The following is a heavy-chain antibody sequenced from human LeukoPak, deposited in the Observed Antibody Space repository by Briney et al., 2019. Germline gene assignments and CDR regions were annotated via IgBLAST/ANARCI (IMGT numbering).Heavy chain of an antibody. CDR1: GFTFSIYD. V-gene: IGHV3-30*02. J-gene: IGHJ4*02. CDR2: IQYDGSNK. Sequence: PGGSLRLSCASSGFTFSIYDMHWVRQAPGKGLEWVAFIQYDGSNKYYADSVKGRFTISRDNSKNTLHLQMNSLRAEDTAVYYCAKSTLTVAGTLTDYWGQGTLVTVSS. D-gene: IGHD6-19*01. CDR3: AKSTLTVAGTLTDY.